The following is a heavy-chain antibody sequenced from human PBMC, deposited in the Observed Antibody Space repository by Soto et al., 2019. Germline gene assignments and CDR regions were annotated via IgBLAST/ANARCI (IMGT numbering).Heavy chain of an antibody. Sequence: PGESLKISCKGSGYSFTSYWISWVRQMPGKGLEWMGRIDPSDSYTNYSPSFQGHVTISADKSISTAYLQWSSLKASDTAMYYCARWVPYSSSWYARAQIYYYYGMDVWGQGTTVTVSS. V-gene: IGHV5-10-1*01. J-gene: IGHJ6*02. D-gene: IGHD6-13*01. CDR3: ARWVPYSSSWYARAQIYYYYGMDV. CDR2: IDPSDSYT. CDR1: GYSFTSYW.